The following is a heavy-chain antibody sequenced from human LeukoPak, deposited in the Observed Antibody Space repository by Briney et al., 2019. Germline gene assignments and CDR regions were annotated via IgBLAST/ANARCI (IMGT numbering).Heavy chain of an antibody. V-gene: IGHV4-39*07. CDR2: INHSGST. CDR1: GGSISSSSYY. Sequence: PSETLSLTCSVSGGSISSSSYYWGWIRQPPGKGLEWIGEINHSGSTNYNPSLKSRVTISVDTSKNQFSLKLSSVTAADTAVYYCARGAAGYWGQGTLVTVSS. J-gene: IGHJ4*02. CDR3: ARGAAGY. D-gene: IGHD6-13*01.